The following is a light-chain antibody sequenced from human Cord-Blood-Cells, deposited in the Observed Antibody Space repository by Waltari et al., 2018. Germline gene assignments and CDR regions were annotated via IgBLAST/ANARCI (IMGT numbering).Light chain of an antibody. CDR1: SSDVGSYNR. V-gene: IGLV2-18*02. CDR3: SSYTSSSTWV. Sequence: QSALTQPPSVSGSPGQSVTISCTGTSSDVGSYNRVSWYQQPPGTAPKRMIYEVSNRPSGVPDRFAWSKSGITASLTISGLQAEDEADYYCSSYTSSSTWVFGTGTKVTVL. J-gene: IGLJ1*01. CDR2: EVS.